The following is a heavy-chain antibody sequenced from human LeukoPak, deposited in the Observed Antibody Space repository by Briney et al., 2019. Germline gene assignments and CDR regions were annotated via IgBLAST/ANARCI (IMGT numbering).Heavy chain of an antibody. CDR3: ARSSGWGFDY. V-gene: IGHV3-74*01. D-gene: IGHD6-19*01. J-gene: IGHJ4*02. CDR2: INSDGSST. Sequence: GGSLRLSCAASGFTFSSYWMHWVRQAPGKGLVWVSHINSDGSSTNYADSVKGRFTISRDNAKNTLYLQVNSLTAEDTAVYFCARSSGWGFDYWGQGALVTVSS. CDR1: GFTFSSYW.